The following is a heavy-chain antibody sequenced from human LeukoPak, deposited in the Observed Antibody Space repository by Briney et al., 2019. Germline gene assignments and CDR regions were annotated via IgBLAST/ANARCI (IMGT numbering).Heavy chain of an antibody. Sequence: ASVKVSCKVSGYTLTELSMHWVRQAPGKGLEWMGGFDPEDGETIYAQKFQGRVTMTEDTSTDTAYMELSSQRSEDTAVYYCATAGYSSGWYDGYYYYGMDVWGQGTTVTVSS. CDR3: ATAGYSSGWYDGYYYYGMDV. J-gene: IGHJ6*02. D-gene: IGHD6-19*01. V-gene: IGHV1-24*01. CDR2: FDPEDGET. CDR1: GYTLTELS.